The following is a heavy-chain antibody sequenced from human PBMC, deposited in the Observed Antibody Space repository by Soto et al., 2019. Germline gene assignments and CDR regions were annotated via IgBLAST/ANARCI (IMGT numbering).Heavy chain of an antibody. CDR2: IYYSGNT. CDR3: ARIPVDTSMIYWLDP. J-gene: IGHJ5*02. CDR1: GGSVSSGDYY. V-gene: IGHV4-61*08. Sequence: SETLSLTCTVSGGSVSSGDYYWSWIRQPPGKGPEWIGYIYYSGNTNYNPSLKSRVIISVDTSKNLFSLKLTSVTAADTAVYYCARIPVDTSMIYWLDPWGQGTLVTVSS. D-gene: IGHD5-18*01.